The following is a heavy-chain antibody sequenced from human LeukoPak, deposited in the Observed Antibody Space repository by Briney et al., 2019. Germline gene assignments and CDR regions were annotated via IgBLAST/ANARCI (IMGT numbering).Heavy chain of an antibody. D-gene: IGHD6-6*01. J-gene: IGHJ6*02. Sequence: GGSLRLSCAASGFTVTTNYMSWVRQAPGKGLEWVSVIYSGGSTYYADSVKGRFTISRHNSKNTLYLQMSSLRAEDTAVYFCARSAARLRYYYAMDVWGQGTTVTVCS. CDR1: GFTVTTNY. CDR3: ARSAARLRYYYAMDV. V-gene: IGHV3-53*04. CDR2: IYSGGST.